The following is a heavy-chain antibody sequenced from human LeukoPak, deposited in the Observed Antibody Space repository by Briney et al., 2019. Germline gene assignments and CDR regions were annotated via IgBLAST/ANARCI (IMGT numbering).Heavy chain of an antibody. Sequence: ASVKVSCKASGYTFTDYYMHWVRQAPGQGLEWMGWINPNSGDTNSAQNFQGRVTMTRDTSISTAYMELTRLRSDDTAVYYCARAPTFDIWGQGTMVTVSS. CDR2: INPNSGDT. V-gene: IGHV1-2*02. J-gene: IGHJ3*02. CDR1: GYTFTDYY. CDR3: ARAPTFDI.